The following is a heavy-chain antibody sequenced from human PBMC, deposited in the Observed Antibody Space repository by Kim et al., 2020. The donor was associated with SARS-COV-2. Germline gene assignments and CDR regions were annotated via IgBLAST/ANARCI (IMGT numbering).Heavy chain of an antibody. Sequence: GESLKISCQGSGYTFTTYWIGWVRQMPEKGLEWMGIIYPGDSDTKYSPSFQGQVTISADMSTNTAYLHWSSLKASDTAMYYCARADSSGFYPYYYFDYWGQGTLVTVSS. V-gene: IGHV5-51*01. D-gene: IGHD3-22*01. CDR2: IYPGDSDT. J-gene: IGHJ4*02. CDR1: GYTFTTYW. CDR3: ARADSSGFYPYYYFDY.